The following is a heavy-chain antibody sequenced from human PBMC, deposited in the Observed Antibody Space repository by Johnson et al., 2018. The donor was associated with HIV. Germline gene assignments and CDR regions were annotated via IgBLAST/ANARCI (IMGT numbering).Heavy chain of an antibody. D-gene: IGHD6-13*01. CDR2: ISYDGSEK. CDR1: GFTFSSYA. Sequence: QVQLVESGGGVVQPGRSLRLSCAASGFTFSSYAMHWVRQAPGKGLEWVAVISYDGSEKYYVDSVKGRFTISRDNAKNSLYLQMNSLRAEDTAVYYCARVRQQLVSDAFDIWGQGTMVTVSS. CDR3: ARVRQQLVSDAFDI. J-gene: IGHJ3*02. V-gene: IGHV3-30*04.